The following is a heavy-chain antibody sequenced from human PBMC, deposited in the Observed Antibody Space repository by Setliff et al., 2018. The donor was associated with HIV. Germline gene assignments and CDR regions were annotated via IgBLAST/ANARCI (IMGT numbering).Heavy chain of an antibody. Sequence: RGESLKISCKASGYSFTGYWIGWVRQMPGKGLELMGIMYPGDSDTRYSPSFQGQVTITADKPISTAYLQWSSLKASDTAMYYCARLPSARMTIFGVVSYHMDVWGEGTTVTVSS. CDR1: GYSFTGYW. J-gene: IGHJ6*03. V-gene: IGHV5-51*01. CDR2: MYPGDSDT. CDR3: ARLPSARMTIFGVVSYHMDV. D-gene: IGHD3-3*01.